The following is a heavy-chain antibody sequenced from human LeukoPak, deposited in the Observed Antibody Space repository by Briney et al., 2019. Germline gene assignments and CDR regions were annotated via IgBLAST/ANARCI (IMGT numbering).Heavy chain of an antibody. D-gene: IGHD2-2*02. CDR3: ARGLSYCSSTSCYRSGGYYFDY. V-gene: IGHV4-34*01. Sequence: SETLSLTCAVYGGSFSGHYWSWIRQPPGKGLEWSGEINHSGNTNYNPSLKSRVTISVDTSKNQFSLKLSSVTAADTAVYYCARGLSYCSSTSCYRSGGYYFDYWGQGTLVTVSS. CDR1: GGSFSGHY. J-gene: IGHJ4*02. CDR2: INHSGNT.